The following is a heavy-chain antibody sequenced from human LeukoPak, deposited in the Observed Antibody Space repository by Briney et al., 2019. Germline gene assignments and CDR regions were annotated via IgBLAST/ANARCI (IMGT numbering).Heavy chain of an antibody. D-gene: IGHD5-12*01. J-gene: IGHJ4*02. V-gene: IGHV4-30-4*01. CDR1: GGSISSGDYY. Sequence: SETLSLTCTVSGGSISSGDYYWSWIRQPPGKGLEWIGYIYYSGSTYYNLSLKSRVTISVDTSKNQFSLKLSSVTAADTAVYYCARAVTVATIEDYFDYWGQGTLVTVSS. CDR3: ARAVTVATIEDYFDY. CDR2: IYYSGST.